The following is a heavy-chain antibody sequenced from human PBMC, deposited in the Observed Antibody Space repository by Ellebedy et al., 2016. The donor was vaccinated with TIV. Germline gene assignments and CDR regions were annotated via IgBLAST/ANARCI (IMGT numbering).Heavy chain of an antibody. D-gene: IGHD2-2*01. J-gene: IGHJ4*02. CDR1: GFTLSLYW. CDR2: IKQDGSEK. V-gene: IGHV3-7*01. CDR3: ARADTGYCSSTSCFLDLDY. Sequence: GGSLRLXCAASGFTLSLYWMSWVRQAPGKGLEWVANIKQDGSEKYYVDSVKGRFTISRDNAKSSLYLQMNSLRAEDTAVYYCARADTGYCSSTSCFLDLDYWGQGTLVTVSS.